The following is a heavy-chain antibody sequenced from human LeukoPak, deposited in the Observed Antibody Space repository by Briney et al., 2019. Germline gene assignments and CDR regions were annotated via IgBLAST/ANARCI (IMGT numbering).Heavy chain of an antibody. D-gene: IGHD2-2*01. CDR2: IKQDGSEK. V-gene: IGHV3-7*01. CDR1: GFTFSSYW. J-gene: IGHJ6*02. Sequence: GSLRLSCAASGFTFSSYWMSWVRQAPGKGLEWVANIKQDGSEKYYVDSVKGRFTISRDNAKNSLYLQMNSLRAEDTAVYYCAREDIVAVPAAIRDYYYYGMDVWGQGTTVTVSS. CDR3: AREDIVAVPAAIRDYYYYGMDV.